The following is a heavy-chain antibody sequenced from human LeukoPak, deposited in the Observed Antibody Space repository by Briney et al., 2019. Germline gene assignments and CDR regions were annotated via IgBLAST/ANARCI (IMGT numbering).Heavy chain of an antibody. CDR3: ARGSYDSSGFPFWVDY. J-gene: IGHJ4*02. CDR1: GGTFSSYA. V-gene: IGHV1-69*13. Sequence: ASVKVSCKASGGTFSSYAISWVRQAPGQGLEWMGGIIPIFGTANYAQKFQGRVTITADESTSTAYMELRSLRSDDTAVYYCARGSYDSSGFPFWVDYWGQGTLVTVSS. D-gene: IGHD3-22*01. CDR2: IIPIFGTA.